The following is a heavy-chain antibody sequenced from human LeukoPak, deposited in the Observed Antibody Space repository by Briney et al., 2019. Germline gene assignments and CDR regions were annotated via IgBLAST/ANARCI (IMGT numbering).Heavy chain of an antibody. Sequence: GGSLRLSCAASGFTFSSYAMSWVRQAPGKGLEWVSAISGSGGSTYYADSWKGRFTISRDNSKNTLYLQMNSLRAEDTAVYYCATSGRRWELLRNYFDYWGQGTLVTVSS. J-gene: IGHJ4*02. D-gene: IGHD1-26*01. CDR2: ISGSGGST. V-gene: IGHV3-23*01. CDR1: GFTFSSYA. CDR3: ATSGRRWELLRNYFDY.